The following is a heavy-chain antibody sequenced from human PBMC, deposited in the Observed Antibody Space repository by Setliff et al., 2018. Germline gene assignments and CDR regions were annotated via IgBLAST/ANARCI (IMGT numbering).Heavy chain of an antibody. CDR3: AIIGPDSSGYYWIFDY. D-gene: IGHD3-22*01. V-gene: IGHV1-18*01. J-gene: IGHJ4*02. CDR2: ISAYNGNA. CDR1: GYTFTSYG. Sequence: ASVKVSCKASGYTFTSYGISWVRQAPGQGLEWMGWISAYNGNANYAQKLQGRLTMTEDTSTDTAYMELSSLRSEDTAMYYCAIIGPDSSGYYWIFDYWGQGTLVTVSS.